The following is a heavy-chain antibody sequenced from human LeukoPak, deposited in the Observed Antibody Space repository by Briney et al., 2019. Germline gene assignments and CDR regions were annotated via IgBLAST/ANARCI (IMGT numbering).Heavy chain of an antibody. CDR2: ISAYNGNT. D-gene: IGHD3-22*01. V-gene: IGHV1-18*01. Sequence: ASVKVSCKASGYTFTSYGISWVRQAPGQGLEWMGWISAYNGNTNYAQKLQGRVTMTTDTSTSTAYMELRSLRSDDTAVYYCAREYYYDSSGYFGYWGQGTPVTVSS. CDR3: AREYYYDSSGYFGY. J-gene: IGHJ4*02. CDR1: GYTFTSYG.